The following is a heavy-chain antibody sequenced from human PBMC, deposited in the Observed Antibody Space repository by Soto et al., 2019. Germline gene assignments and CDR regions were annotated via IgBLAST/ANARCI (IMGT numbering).Heavy chain of an antibody. D-gene: IGHD6-13*01. CDR3: AKGSSWYFGWFDP. CDR2: ISGSGGST. J-gene: IGHJ5*02. V-gene: IGHV3-23*01. CDR1: GFTFSSYA. Sequence: LSLSCAASGFTFSSYAMSWVRQAPGKGLEWVSAISGSGGSTYYADSVKGRFTISRDNSKNTLYLQMNSLRAEDTAVYYCAKGSSWYFGWFDPWGQGTLVTSPQ.